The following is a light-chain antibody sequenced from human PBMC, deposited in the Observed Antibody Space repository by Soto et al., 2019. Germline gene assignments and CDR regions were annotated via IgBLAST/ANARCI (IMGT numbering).Light chain of an antibody. V-gene: IGKV1-12*01. Sequence: DIQMTQSPSSVSASVGDRVTITCRASQSISSWLAWYQQKPGKAHKLLIYAASSLQSGVPSRFSGSGSGTDFTLTISSLQPEDFATYYCQQSYSTPITFGQGTRLEIK. CDR2: AAS. CDR1: QSISSW. J-gene: IGKJ5*01. CDR3: QQSYSTPIT.